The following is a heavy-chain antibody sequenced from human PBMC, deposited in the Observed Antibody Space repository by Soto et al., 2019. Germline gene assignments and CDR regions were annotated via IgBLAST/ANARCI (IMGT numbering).Heavy chain of an antibody. CDR3: ARDRTVTSFDYYSGMDV. D-gene: IGHD4-4*01. V-gene: IGHV3-21*01. CDR2: ISRSSSYI. J-gene: IGHJ6*02. CDR1: GFTFATYT. Sequence: EVQLVESGGGLVKPGGSLRLSCAASGFTFATYTMNWVRQAPGKGLEWVSSISRSSSYIHYADSVKGRFTISRDNAKKSLYLQMNSLRAEDTAVYFCARDRTVTSFDYYSGMDVWGQGTTVTVSS.